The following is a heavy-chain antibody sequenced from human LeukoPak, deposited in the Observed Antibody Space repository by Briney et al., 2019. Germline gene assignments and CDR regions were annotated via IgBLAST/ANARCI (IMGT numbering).Heavy chain of an antibody. Sequence: ASVKVSCKASGYTFTAYYIHWVRQAPGQGLQWMGWINPKSGGTNYAQKFQGRVTMTRDTSITTAYMELSSLRSDDTAVYYCARYCPSSCNAGDTFDIWGQGTVVTVSS. D-gene: IGHD2-2*01. V-gene: IGHV1-2*02. CDR3: ARYCPSSCNAGDTFDI. CDR2: INPKSGGT. J-gene: IGHJ3*02. CDR1: GYTFTAYY.